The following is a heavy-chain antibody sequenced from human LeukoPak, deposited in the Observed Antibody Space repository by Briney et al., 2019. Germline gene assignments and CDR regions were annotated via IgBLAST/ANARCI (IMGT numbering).Heavy chain of an antibody. D-gene: IGHD3-9*01. V-gene: IGHV1-2*02. CDR2: MNPNSGDI. CDR3: ARGGYDILTGSYRVRYYFDY. J-gene: IGHJ4*02. Sequence: GASVKVSCKASGYIFTASYIHWVRLAPGQGLEWMGWMNPNSGDIHYAQKFQGRVTMTRDTSISTAYMDLSRLGSDDTAVYYCARGGYDILTGSYRVRYYFDYWGQGTLVTVSS. CDR1: GYIFTASY.